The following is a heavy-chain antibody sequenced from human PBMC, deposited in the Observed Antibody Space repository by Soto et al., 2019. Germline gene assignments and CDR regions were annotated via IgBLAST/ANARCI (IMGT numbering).Heavy chain of an antibody. J-gene: IGHJ4*02. D-gene: IGHD3-3*01. CDR2: IKSKTDGGTT. V-gene: IGHV3-15*01. CDR3: TTVPLGFWSGYYDY. Sequence: GGSLRLSCAASGFTFSNAWMSWVRQAPGKGLEWVGRIKSKTDGGTTDYAAPVKGRFTISRDDSKNTLYLQMNSLKTEDTAVYYCTTVPLGFWSGYYDYWGQGTLVTVSS. CDR1: GFTFSNAW.